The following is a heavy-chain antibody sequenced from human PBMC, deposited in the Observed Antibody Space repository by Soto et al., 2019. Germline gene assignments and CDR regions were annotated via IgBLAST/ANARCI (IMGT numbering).Heavy chain of an antibody. Sequence: EVQLVESGGGLVQPGGSLSISCGASGFTFSSYWMSWVRQAPGKGLERVDNIKQDGSEKYYVDSVKGRFTISRDNAKISLYLQMNSLRADDTAVYYCARVRSPYYYYYYMDVWGKGTTVTVSS. CDR3: ARVRSPYYYYYYMDV. V-gene: IGHV3-7*01. CDR2: IKQDGSEK. CDR1: GFTFSSYW. J-gene: IGHJ6*03.